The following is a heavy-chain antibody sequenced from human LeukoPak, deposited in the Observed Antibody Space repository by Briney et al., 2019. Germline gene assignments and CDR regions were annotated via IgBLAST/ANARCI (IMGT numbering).Heavy chain of an antibody. Sequence: SETLSLTCTVSGYSISSGYYWGWIRQPPGKGLEWIGSIYHSGSTYYNPSLKSRVTISVDTSKNQFSLKLSSVTAADTAVYYCARDPVDGTIDYWGQGTLVTVSS. CDR1: GYSISSGYY. D-gene: IGHD3/OR15-3a*01. CDR2: IYHSGST. CDR3: ARDPVDGTIDY. V-gene: IGHV4-38-2*02. J-gene: IGHJ4*02.